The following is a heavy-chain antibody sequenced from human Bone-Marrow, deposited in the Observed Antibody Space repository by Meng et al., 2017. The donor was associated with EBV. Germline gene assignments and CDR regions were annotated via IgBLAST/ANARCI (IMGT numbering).Heavy chain of an antibody. CDR3: ASTSGNLIYSDY. D-gene: IGHD1-26*01. V-gene: IGHV4-61*01. Sequence: QVQLQESGPGLVXPXXXXXLPXAVSGASVSSGSYYWNWIRQPPGKGLEWIGYIYYNGNTNYNPSLKSRVTISVDTSKNQFSLKLSSVTAADTAVYYCASTSGNLIYSDYWGQGTLVTVSS. CDR1: GASVSSGSYY. CDR2: IYYNGNT. J-gene: IGHJ4*02.